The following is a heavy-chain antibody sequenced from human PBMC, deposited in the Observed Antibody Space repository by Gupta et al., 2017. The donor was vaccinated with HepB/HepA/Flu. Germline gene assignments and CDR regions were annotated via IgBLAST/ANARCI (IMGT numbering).Heavy chain of an antibody. J-gene: IGHJ6*02. CDR1: GGSFSGYY. CDR2: INHSGST. CDR3: ARYQLGFVYGVLYYYYGMDV. V-gene: IGHV4-34*01. D-gene: IGHD4-17*01. Sequence: QVQLQQWGAGLLKPSETLSLTCAVYGGSFSGYYWSWIRQPPGKGLEWIGEINHSGSTNYNPSLKSRVTISVDTSKNQFSLKLSSVTAADTAVYYCARYQLGFVYGVLYYYYGMDVWGQGTTVTVSS.